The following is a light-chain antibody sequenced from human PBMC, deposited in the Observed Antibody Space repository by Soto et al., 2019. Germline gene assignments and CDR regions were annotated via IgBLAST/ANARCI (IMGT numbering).Light chain of an antibody. CDR1: QSIRAY. CDR2: GAT. CDR3: QQTFSVTPPT. V-gene: IGKV1-39*01. Sequence: DIQMTQSPSSLSASVGDTVTISCRASQSIRAYLNWYQHKPGKAPKLLIYGATSLHSGVPSRFSGSGSGTDFSLTISSLQPEDFATYYCQQTFSVTPPTFGGGTKVDIK. J-gene: IGKJ4*01.